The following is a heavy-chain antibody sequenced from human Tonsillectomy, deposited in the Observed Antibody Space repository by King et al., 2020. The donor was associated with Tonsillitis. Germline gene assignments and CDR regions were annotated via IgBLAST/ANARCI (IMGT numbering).Heavy chain of an antibody. Sequence: QLVQSGAEVKKPGESLKISCKVSGYNLTTYWIVWVRQMPGKGLELMGIIFPDDSDTSYSPSFQGQVSMSADKSILTAYLQWSSLKASDTAIFYCARGEGFDFDYWGQGTLVTVSS. D-gene: IGHD3-16*01. CDR2: IFPDDSDT. CDR1: GYNLTTYW. V-gene: IGHV5-51*01. CDR3: ARGEGFDFDY. J-gene: IGHJ4*02.